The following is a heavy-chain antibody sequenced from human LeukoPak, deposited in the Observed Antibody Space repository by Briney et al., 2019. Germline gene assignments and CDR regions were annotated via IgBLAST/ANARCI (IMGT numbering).Heavy chain of an antibody. V-gene: IGHV1-2*02. CDR3: ARFSTRGWHFDY. Sequence: GASVKVSCKASGYTFTDYYMYWVRQAPGQGLEWMGWIISNSGGTDYAQRFQGRVTMTRDTSITTAYMELSSLRSDDTAVYYCARFSTRGWHFDYWGQGTLVTVSS. J-gene: IGHJ4*02. CDR2: IISNSGGT. CDR1: GYTFTDYY. D-gene: IGHD6-19*01.